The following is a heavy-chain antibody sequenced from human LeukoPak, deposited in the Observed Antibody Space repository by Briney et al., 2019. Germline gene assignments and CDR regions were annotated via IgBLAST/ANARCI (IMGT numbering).Heavy chain of an antibody. J-gene: IGHJ6*03. D-gene: IGHD3-10*01. Sequence: ASVKVSRKASGYTFTSYGISWVRQAPGQGLEWMGWISAYNGNTNYAQKLQGRVTMTTDTSTSTAYMELRSLRSDDTAVYYCARGESGGLNYYYYYYMDVWGKGTTVTVSS. CDR3: ARGESGGLNYYYYYYMDV. CDR2: ISAYNGNT. CDR1: GYTFTSYG. V-gene: IGHV1-18*01.